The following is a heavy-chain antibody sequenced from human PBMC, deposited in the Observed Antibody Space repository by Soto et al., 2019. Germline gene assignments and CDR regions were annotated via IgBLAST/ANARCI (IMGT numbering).Heavy chain of an antibody. CDR2: ISWNSGSI. Sequence: GGSLRLSCAASGFTFDDYAMHWVRQAPGKGLEWVSGISWNSGSIGYADSVKGRFTISRDNAKNSLYLQMNSLRAEDTALYYCAKDISGYSSSWRGLDYWGQGTLVTVSS. CDR3: AKDISGYSSSWRGLDY. D-gene: IGHD6-13*01. V-gene: IGHV3-9*01. CDR1: GFTFDDYA. J-gene: IGHJ4*02.